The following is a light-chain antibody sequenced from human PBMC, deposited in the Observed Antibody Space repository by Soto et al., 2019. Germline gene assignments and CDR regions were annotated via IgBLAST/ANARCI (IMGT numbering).Light chain of an antibody. J-gene: IGLJ1*01. Sequence: QSALTQPRSVSGSPGQSVTISCTGTSSDVGGYNYVSWYQQYSGKAPKVMIYDVSKRPSGVPDRFSGSKSGNTASLTISGLQADDEADYYCCSYAASNTFVFGTGTKLTVL. CDR3: CSYAASNTFV. CDR2: DVS. CDR1: SSDVGGYNY. V-gene: IGLV2-11*01.